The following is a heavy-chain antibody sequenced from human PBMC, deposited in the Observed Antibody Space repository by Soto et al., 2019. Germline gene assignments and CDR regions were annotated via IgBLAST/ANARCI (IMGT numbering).Heavy chain of an antibody. J-gene: IGHJ4*02. D-gene: IGHD6-6*01. CDR3: AKGRAARQGYFDY. V-gene: IGHV3-23*01. CDR2: ISGSGGST. Sequence: GGSLRLSCAASGFTFSSYAMSWVRQAPGKGLEWVSAISGSGGSTYYADSVKGRFTISRDNSKNTLCLQMNSLRAEDTAVYYCAKGRAARQGYFDYWGQGTLVTVSS. CDR1: GFTFSSYA.